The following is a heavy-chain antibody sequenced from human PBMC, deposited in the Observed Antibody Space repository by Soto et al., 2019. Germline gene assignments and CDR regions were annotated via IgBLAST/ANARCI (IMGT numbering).Heavy chain of an antibody. CDR3: ARGLNSFDI. J-gene: IGHJ3*02. CDR1: GFTLSDHY. V-gene: IGHV3-72*01. Sequence: EVQLVQSGGGLVQPGGSLRLSCAGSGFTLSDHYMDWVRQAPGKGLEWVARSRNKAKGYTTVYAASVRGRFTVSRDDSLNSLYLQMHSLTTEDTAVYLCARGLNSFDIWCQGSMVTVSS. CDR2: SRNKAKGYTT.